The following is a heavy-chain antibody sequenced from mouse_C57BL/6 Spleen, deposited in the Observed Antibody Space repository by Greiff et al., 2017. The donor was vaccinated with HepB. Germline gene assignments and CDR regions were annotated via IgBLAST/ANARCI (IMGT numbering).Heavy chain of an antibody. V-gene: IGHV1-72*01. CDR1: GYTFPSYW. CDR2: IYPNSGGT. CDR3: ASVYYGYDYYAMDY. J-gene: IGHJ4*01. Sequence: VQLQQPGAELVKPGASVKLSCKAFGYTFPSYWMHWVKQRPGRGREWIGRIYPNSGGTKYNEKFKSKATLTVDKPSSTAYMQLSSLTSEDSAVYYCASVYYGYDYYAMDYWGQGTSVTVSS. D-gene: IGHD2-2*01.